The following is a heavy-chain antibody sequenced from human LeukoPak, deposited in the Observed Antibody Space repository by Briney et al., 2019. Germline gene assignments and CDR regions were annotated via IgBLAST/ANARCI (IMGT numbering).Heavy chain of an antibody. D-gene: IGHD2-15*01. CDR3: VPGHCSGGSCYERIDY. CDR1: GFTFSSYA. J-gene: IGHJ4*02. V-gene: IGHV3-64D*09. Sequence: GGSLRLSCSASGFTFSSYAMHWGRHALGKGLEYVSAISSNGGSTYYADSVKRRFTIYRDYSKNTMYLQMSSLRAEDTAVYYCVPGHCSGGSCYERIDYWGQGTLVTVSS. CDR2: ISSNGGST.